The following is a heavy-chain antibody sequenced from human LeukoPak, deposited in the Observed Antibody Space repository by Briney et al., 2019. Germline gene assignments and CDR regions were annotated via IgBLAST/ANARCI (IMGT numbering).Heavy chain of an antibody. D-gene: IGHD3-10*01. V-gene: IGHV1-46*01. Sequence: GASVKVSCKAFGYTFTSNYMHWVRQAPGQGPEWMGVISPSGGSTTYAQKFQGRVTLTRDMSTSTVYMELSSLRSEDTAVYYCARGHRITLVRGGQWYYYMDVWGKGTTVTISS. CDR3: ARGHRITLVRGGQWYYYMDV. CDR1: GYTFTSNY. J-gene: IGHJ6*03. CDR2: ISPSGGST.